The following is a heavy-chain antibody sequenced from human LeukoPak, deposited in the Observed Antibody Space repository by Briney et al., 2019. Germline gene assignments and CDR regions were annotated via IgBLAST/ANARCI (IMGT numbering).Heavy chain of an antibody. D-gene: IGHD3-16*01. V-gene: IGHV4-39*01. CDR1: GGSITAGNHH. CDR3: ARLNPGYVTAPHDS. CDR2: VYYSGSI. Sequence: SETQSLTCTVSGGSITAGNHHWGWIRQPPGKGLEWIGSVYYSGSIFSDTSHKSRVTISGDTSKNQFSLSLSSVTAADTAVYYCARLNPGYVTAPHDSWGQGMLVTVSS. J-gene: IGHJ5*01.